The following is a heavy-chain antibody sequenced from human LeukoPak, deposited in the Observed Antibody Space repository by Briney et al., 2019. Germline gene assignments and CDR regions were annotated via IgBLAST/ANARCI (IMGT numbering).Heavy chain of an antibody. Sequence: SVKVSCKASGGTFSSYAISWARQAPGQGLEWMGRIIPIFGTANYAQKFQGRVTITTDESTSTAYMELSSLRSEDTAVYYCARDRASWSYDSSGYDLYYFDYWGQGTLVTVSS. J-gene: IGHJ4*02. CDR3: ARDRASWSYDSSGYDLYYFDY. V-gene: IGHV1-69*05. CDR1: GGTFSSYA. CDR2: IIPIFGTA. D-gene: IGHD3-22*01.